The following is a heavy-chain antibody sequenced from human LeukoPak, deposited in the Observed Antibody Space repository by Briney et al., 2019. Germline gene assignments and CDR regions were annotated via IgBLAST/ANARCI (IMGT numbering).Heavy chain of an antibody. J-gene: IGHJ4*02. Sequence: GGSLRLSCAASGFTFSSYSMNWVRQAPGKGLEWVSYISSSSSTIYYADSVKGRFTISRDNAKNSLYLQMNSLRAEDTAVYYCARVLEYSSSSGGYWGQGTLVTVSS. CDR3: ARVLEYSSSSGGY. CDR1: GFTFSSYS. CDR2: ISSSSSTI. V-gene: IGHV3-48*01. D-gene: IGHD6-6*01.